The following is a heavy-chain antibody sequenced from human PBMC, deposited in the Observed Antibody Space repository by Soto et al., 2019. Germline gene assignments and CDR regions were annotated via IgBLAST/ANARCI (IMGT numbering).Heavy chain of an antibody. Sequence: GGSLRLSCAASGLTFSTDAMSWVRQAAGKGLEYVSGISGSGGSTDYADSLKGRFTISRDNSKNTLYLQMNSLRAEDTAVYYCARAAGYRSDWPRGAFDIWGQGTMVTVSS. J-gene: IGHJ3*02. D-gene: IGHD6-19*01. V-gene: IGHV3-23*01. CDR2: ISGSGGST. CDR1: GLTFSTDA. CDR3: ARAAGYRSDWPRGAFDI.